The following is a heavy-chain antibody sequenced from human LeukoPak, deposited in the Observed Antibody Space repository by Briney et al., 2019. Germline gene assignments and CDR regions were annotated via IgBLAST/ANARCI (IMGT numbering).Heavy chain of an antibody. Sequence: PGGSLRLSCAASGFTFSSNWMHWVRQAPGKGLVWVSRINTDGSSRGYPDSVKGRFTISRDNAKNTLYPQMDSLRAEDTAVYYCTRPQDAYNSSDSWGQGTLVTVSS. D-gene: IGHD5-24*01. J-gene: IGHJ4*02. CDR2: INTDGSSR. V-gene: IGHV3-74*01. CDR3: TRPQDAYNSSDS. CDR1: GFTFSSNW.